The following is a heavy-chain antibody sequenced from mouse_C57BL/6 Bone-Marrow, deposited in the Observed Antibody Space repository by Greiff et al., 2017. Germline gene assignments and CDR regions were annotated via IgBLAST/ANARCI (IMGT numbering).Heavy chain of an antibody. CDR3: ARYPPHYYGSSHWYFDV. V-gene: IGHV1-80*01. Sequence: QVQLQQSGAELVKPGASVKISCKASGYAFSSYWMNWVKQRPGKGLEWIGQFYPGDGDTNYNGKFKGKATLTADKSSSTAYMQLSSLTSEDSAVYFCARYPPHYYGSSHWYFDVWGTGTTVTVSS. D-gene: IGHD1-1*01. CDR2: FYPGDGDT. CDR1: GYAFSSYW. J-gene: IGHJ1*03.